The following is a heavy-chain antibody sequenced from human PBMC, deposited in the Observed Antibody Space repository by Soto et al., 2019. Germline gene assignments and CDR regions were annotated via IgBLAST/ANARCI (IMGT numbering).Heavy chain of an antibody. Sequence: QLQLQESGPGLLKPSETLSLTCSVSGGSINSRSYSWGWIRQPPGKGLEWIGTFYNNETPNYNPSLKRRVAISVDTSKNQFSLRLTSVTAADTAVYYCERLAGYCSINGCHGDYAMDVWGQGTTVTVSS. CDR3: ERLAGYCSINGCHGDYAMDV. V-gene: IGHV4-39*01. D-gene: IGHD2-2*01. CDR2: FYNNETP. J-gene: IGHJ6*02. CDR1: GGSINSRSYS.